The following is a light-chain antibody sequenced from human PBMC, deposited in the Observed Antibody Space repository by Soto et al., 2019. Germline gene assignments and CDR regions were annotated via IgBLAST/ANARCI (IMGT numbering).Light chain of an antibody. V-gene: IGKV3-15*01. J-gene: IGKJ2*01. CDR3: QQYDKWPYT. Sequence: EIVMTQSPATLSVSPGERAALSCRASQSISSKLAWYQQRPGQAPRLLIYGASTRATGIPVRFSGSGSGTEFTLTISSPQSEDFAVYYCQQYDKWPYTFGQGTELEI. CDR1: QSISSK. CDR2: GAS.